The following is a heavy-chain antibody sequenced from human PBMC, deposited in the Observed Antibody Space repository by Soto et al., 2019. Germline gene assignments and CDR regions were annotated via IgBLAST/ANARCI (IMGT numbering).Heavy chain of an antibody. Sequence: GESLKISCKGSGYTFSKYWIGWVRQTPGKGLEWMGMIYPGDSDARYSPSFEGQVTFSVDKSINTAYLQWNSLKLDSVTAADTAVYFCARVLQHSSWVGDDWGPGTLVTAPQ. D-gene: IGHD6-13*01. CDR3: ARVLQHSSWVGDD. V-gene: IGHV5-51*01. CDR2: IYPGDSDA. J-gene: IGHJ4*02. CDR1: GYTFSKYW.